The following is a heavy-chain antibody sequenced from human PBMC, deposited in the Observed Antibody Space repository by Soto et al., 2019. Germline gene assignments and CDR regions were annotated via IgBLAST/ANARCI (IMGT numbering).Heavy chain of an antibody. CDR3: AKDLYYYGSGSYYTQAY. D-gene: IGHD3-10*01. CDR2: IIPIFGTA. Sequence: SVEVSCKYSGGTFSSYAISWVRQAPVQVLEWMGGIIPIFGTANYAQKFQGRVTITADESTSTAYMELSSLRSEDTAVYYCAKDLYYYGSGSYYTQAYWGQGTLVTVSS. J-gene: IGHJ4*02. CDR1: GGTFSSYA. V-gene: IGHV1-69*13.